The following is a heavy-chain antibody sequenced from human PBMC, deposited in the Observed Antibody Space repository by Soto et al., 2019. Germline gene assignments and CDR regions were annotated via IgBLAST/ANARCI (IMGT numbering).Heavy chain of an antibody. Sequence: WGSLRLSCVASGFTFSNSGMSWFRQAPGKGLEWVAYIREDGNEKYYVDSVKGRLTISRDNAKNSLYLQMNSLTAEDTAVYYCARGITKGDYWGQGTLVTVSS. CDR1: GFTFSNSG. V-gene: IGHV3-7*01. CDR3: ARGITKGDY. J-gene: IGHJ4*02. D-gene: IGHD3-16*01. CDR2: IREDGNEK.